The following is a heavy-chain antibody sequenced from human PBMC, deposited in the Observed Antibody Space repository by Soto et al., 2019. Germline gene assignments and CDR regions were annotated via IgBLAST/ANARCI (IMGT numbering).Heavy chain of an antibody. CDR1: GFTFSSYA. CDR2: ISGSGGST. V-gene: IGHV3-23*01. Sequence: GGSLRLSCAASGFTFSSYAMSWVRQAPGKGLEWVSAISGSGGSTYYADSVKGWFTISRDNSKNTLYLQMNSLRAEDTAVYYCAKPLQGTTGTNFDYWGQGTLVTVSS. J-gene: IGHJ4*02. CDR3: AKPLQGTTGTNFDY. D-gene: IGHD1-1*01.